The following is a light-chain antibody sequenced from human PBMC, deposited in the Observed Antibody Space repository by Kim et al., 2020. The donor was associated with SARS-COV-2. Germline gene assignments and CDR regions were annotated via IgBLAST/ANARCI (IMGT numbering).Light chain of an antibody. CDR3: QQANNFPYT. CDR2: AAN. V-gene: IGKV1-12*01. J-gene: IGKJ2*01. CDR1: QGVGSR. Sequence: GDRVTITCRASQGVGSRVAWYQQKPGKAPKLLIYAANNLQSGVPSRFSDSGYGTDFTLTISSLQPEDFATYYCQQANNFPYTFGQGTKL.